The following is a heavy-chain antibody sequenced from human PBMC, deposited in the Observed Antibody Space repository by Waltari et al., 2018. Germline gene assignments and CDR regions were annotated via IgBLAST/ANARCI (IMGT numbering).Heavy chain of an antibody. J-gene: IGHJ4*02. V-gene: IGHV1-69-2*01. D-gene: IGHD3-3*01. CDR1: GYTFTDYY. CDR2: VDPEDGET. CDR3: ATESITIFGVVMTRFDY. Sequence: EVQLVQSGAEVKKPGATVKISCKASGYTFTDYYMHWVQQAPGKGLEWMGRVDPEDGETRYAEKFQGRVTITADTSTDTAYMELSSLRSEDTAVYYCATESITIFGVVMTRFDYWGQGTLVTVSS.